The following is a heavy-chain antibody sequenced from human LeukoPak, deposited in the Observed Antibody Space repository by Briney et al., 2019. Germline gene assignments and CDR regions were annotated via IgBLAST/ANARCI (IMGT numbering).Heavy chain of an antibody. D-gene: IGHD1-14*01. Sequence: GGSLTLSCSASGFTCSIYSMKCLRQAPGKGLEGCSYISSSTYIYHPDSMKGRVTISRDNAKNALYLQMNSMTAEGTAAYYCTRDDHNRLHWLGARFDYWGQGTLVSVSS. CDR3: TRDDHNRLHWLGARFDY. CDR2: ISSSTYI. J-gene: IGHJ4*02. CDR1: GFTCSIYS. V-gene: IGHV3-21*01.